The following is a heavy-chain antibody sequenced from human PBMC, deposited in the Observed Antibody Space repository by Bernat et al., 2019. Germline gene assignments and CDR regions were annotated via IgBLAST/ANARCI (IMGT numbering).Heavy chain of an antibody. CDR1: GFTFSTYG. CDR2: VSSDGHTK. J-gene: IGHJ4*02. V-gene: IGHV3-30*18. Sequence: QVQLVESGGGVVQPGRSLRLSCAASGFTFSTYGMQWVRQAPGKGLEWVAVVSSDGHTKYYLDSVKGRFTLSRDNSKNTVYLQMNSLRPEDSAVYYCAKEGHSRGYGAYFASWGQGTLVTVSS. CDR3: AKEGHSRGYGAYFAS. D-gene: IGHD1-26*01.